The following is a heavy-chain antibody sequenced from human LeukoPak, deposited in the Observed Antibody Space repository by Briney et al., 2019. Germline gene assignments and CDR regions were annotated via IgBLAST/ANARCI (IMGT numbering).Heavy chain of an antibody. Sequence: SGGSLRLSCAASGFTFSSYAMSWVRQAPGKGLEWVSAISGSGGSTYYADSVKGRFTISRDNSKNTLYLQMNSLRAEDTAVYYCARRYDYIWGSYRYMPPDYWGQGTLVTVSS. J-gene: IGHJ4*02. CDR2: ISGSGGST. CDR1: GFTFSSYA. CDR3: ARRYDYIWGSYRYMPPDY. V-gene: IGHV3-23*01. D-gene: IGHD3-16*02.